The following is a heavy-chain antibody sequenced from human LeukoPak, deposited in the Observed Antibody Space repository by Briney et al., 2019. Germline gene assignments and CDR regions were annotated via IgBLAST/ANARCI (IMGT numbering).Heavy chain of an antibody. D-gene: IGHD2-8*01. Sequence: GGSLRLSCAASGFTVSSYSMNWVRQAPGKGLEWVSSISSSSSYIYCADSVKGRFTISRDNAKNSLYLQMNSLRAEDTAVYYCARDLMVYATAGLDYWGQGTLVTVSS. CDR2: ISSSSSYI. CDR1: GFTVSSYS. CDR3: ARDLMVYATAGLDY. V-gene: IGHV3-21*01. J-gene: IGHJ4*02.